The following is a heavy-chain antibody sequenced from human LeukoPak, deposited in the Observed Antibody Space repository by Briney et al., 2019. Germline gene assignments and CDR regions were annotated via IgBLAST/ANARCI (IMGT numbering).Heavy chain of an antibody. V-gene: IGHV3-23*01. J-gene: IGHJ2*01. CDR2: ISGSGGST. CDR1: AFTFSSYA. Sequence: GGSLRLSCAASAFTFSSYAMHWVRQAPGKGLEWVSAISGSGGSTYYADSVKGRFTISRDNSKNTLYLQMNSLRAEDTAVYYCAKDQNKRAWYFDLWGRGTLVTVSS. D-gene: IGHD1/OR15-1a*01. CDR3: AKDQNKRAWYFDL.